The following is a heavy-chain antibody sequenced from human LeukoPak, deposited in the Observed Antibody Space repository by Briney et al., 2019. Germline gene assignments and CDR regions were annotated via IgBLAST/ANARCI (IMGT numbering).Heavy chain of an antibody. CDR2: IYYSGST. J-gene: IGHJ5*02. D-gene: IGHD3-10*01. V-gene: IGHV4-39*07. Sequence: SETLSLTCTVSGGSISSSSYYWGWIRQPPGKGLEWIGSIYYSGSTYYNPSLKSRVTISVDTSKNQFSLKLSSVTAADTAVYYCARDLGHYYGSGSRPPNWFDPWGQGTLVTVSS. CDR1: GGSISSSSYY. CDR3: ARDLGHYYGSGSRPPNWFDP.